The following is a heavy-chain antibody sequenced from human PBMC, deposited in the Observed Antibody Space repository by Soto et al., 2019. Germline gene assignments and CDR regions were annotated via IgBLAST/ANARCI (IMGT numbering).Heavy chain of an antibody. CDR2: ISSYNGKT. V-gene: IGHV1-18*01. D-gene: IGHD6-19*01. CDR1: GYTFTSYG. CDR3: ARAVPGTLDMYNWFGP. J-gene: IGHJ5*02. Sequence: QVQLVQSGPEVKKPGASVKVSCKSSGYTFTSYGIYWVRQAPGQGLEWMGWISSYNGKTNYAQKFQGRVTMTTDTSTSTAYVEMRSMRSDDPAVYYWARAVPGTLDMYNWFGPWGQGTLVTASS.